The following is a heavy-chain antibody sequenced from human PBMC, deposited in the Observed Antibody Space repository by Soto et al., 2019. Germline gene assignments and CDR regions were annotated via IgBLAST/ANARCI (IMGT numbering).Heavy chain of an antibody. CDR3: AKDFSRDSFSQKPSCGGDCYTLDS. V-gene: IGHV3-74*01. Sequence: PGGSLRLSCATSGFTFSNYWMHWVRQVPGRGLVRVSRIDTDGSTTSYADFAKGRFTISRDNAKSTLSLQMNSLRADGAALYYCAKDFSRDSFSQKPSCGGDCYTLDSWGQGTQVTVSS. J-gene: IGHJ4*02. CDR1: GFTFSNYW. CDR2: IDTDGSTT. D-gene: IGHD2-21*02.